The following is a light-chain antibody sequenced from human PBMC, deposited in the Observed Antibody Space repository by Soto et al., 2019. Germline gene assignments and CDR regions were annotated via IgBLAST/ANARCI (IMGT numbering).Light chain of an antibody. CDR3: SAWDDSLNGRV. Sequence: QSVLTQPPSVSGTPGQRVTISCSGSSSNIGVKTVNWYQQFPGSAPKLLIFRSDQRPSGVPDRFSGSKSGTSASLAISGLQSEDAAGYSCSAWDDSLNGRVFGTGTKLTVL. CDR2: RSD. V-gene: IGLV1-44*01. J-gene: IGLJ1*01. CDR1: SSNIGVKT.